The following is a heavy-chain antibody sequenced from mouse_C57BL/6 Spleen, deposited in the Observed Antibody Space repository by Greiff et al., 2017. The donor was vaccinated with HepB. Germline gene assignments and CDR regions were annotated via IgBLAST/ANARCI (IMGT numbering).Heavy chain of an antibody. V-gene: IGHV1-69*01. D-gene: IGHD2-5*01. CDR2: IDPSDSYT. J-gene: IGHJ4*01. Sequence: QVQLQQPGAELVMPGASVKLSCTASGYTFTSYWMHWVKQRPGQGLEWIGEIDPSDSYTNYNQKFKGKSTLTVDKSSSTAYMQLSSLTSEDSAVYYCARNYYSNPYAMDYWGQGTSVTVSS. CDR1: GYTFTSYW. CDR3: ARNYYSNPYAMDY.